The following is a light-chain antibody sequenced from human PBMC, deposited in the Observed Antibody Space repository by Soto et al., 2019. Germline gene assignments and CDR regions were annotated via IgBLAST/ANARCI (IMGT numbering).Light chain of an antibody. Sequence: QSALTQPASVSGSPGQSITISCTGTSSNVGSYKLVSWYQQHPGKAPKLMIFEVNKRPSGVSNPFSGSKSGNTASLTISGLKVEDEADYYCCSSGGSPTYVFVTGTKVTVL. V-gene: IGLV2-23*02. CDR1: SSNVGSYKL. J-gene: IGLJ1*01. CDR2: EVN. CDR3: CSSGGSPTYV.